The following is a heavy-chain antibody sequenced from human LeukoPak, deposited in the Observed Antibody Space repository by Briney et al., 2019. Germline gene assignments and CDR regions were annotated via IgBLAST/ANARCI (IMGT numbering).Heavy chain of an antibody. D-gene: IGHD6-6*01. V-gene: IGHV1-18*01. CDR2: ISAYNGNT. J-gene: IGHJ4*02. CDR3: ARDRAYQYSSSAGY. Sequence: GASVKVSCKASGYTFTNYGISWVRQAPGQGLEWMGWISAYNGNTNYAQKLQGRVTMTTDTSTSTAYMELRSLRSDDTAVYYCARDRAYQYSSSAGYWGQGTLVTVSS. CDR1: GYTFTNYG.